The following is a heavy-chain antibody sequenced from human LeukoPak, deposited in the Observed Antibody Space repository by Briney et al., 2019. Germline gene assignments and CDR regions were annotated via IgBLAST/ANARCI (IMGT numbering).Heavy chain of an antibody. CDR2: IYYSGST. V-gene: IGHV4-31*03. D-gene: IGHD2-2*01. Sequence: SETLSLTCTVSGGSISSGGYYWSWIRQHPGKGLEWIGYIYYSGSTYYNPSLKSRVTISVDTSKNQFSLKLGSVTAADTAVYYCARLIVVVPAASSVDPLNWFDPWGQGTLVTVSS. CDR3: ARLIVVVPAASSVDPLNWFDP. CDR1: GGSISSGGYY. J-gene: IGHJ5*02.